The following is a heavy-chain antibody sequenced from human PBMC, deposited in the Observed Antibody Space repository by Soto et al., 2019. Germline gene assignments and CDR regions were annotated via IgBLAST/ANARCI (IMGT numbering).Heavy chain of an antibody. V-gene: IGHV4-34*01. Sequence: HVQLQQWGAVLLKPSETLSLTCACFGGSFNAYPCTWILQPPGKGLERIREISQRGSPNSIPSLNGGALISLATSNDRFSVSWSGATAAVAAGYYCAIAVTTATAVINGGWLGYWGQGTLVTVFS. D-gene: IGHD4-4*01. CDR2: ISQRGSP. CDR1: GGSFNAYP. J-gene: IGHJ4*02. CDR3: AIAVTTATAVINGGWLGY.